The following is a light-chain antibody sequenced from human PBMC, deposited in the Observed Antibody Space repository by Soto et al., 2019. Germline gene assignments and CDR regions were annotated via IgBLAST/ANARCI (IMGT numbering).Light chain of an antibody. J-gene: IGKJ3*01. V-gene: IGKV1-39*01. CDR2: AAS. Sequence: DIQMTQSPSSLSASVGNRVTITCRTSQSISIYLNWYQQKPGKAPKHLIYAASSLQSGVPSRFSGSGSGTDFTLTISSLQPEDFATYYCQQSYSTLGTFGPGTKVDIK. CDR3: QQSYSTLGT. CDR1: QSISIY.